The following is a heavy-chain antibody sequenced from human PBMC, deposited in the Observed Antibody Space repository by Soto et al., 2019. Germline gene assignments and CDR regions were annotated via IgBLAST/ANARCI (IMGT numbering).Heavy chain of an antibody. CDR2: IVPMFGTS. D-gene: IGHD3-3*01. CDR1: GGTSTRYA. V-gene: IGHV1-69*06. CDR3: NRGSEYDFWSGYL. Sequence: GASVKVSCKVTGGTSTRYAINWVRQAPGQGLEWMGGIVPMFGTSKYAQKFQGRVTITADTSTNIAYMELRSLRSEDTAVYYCNRGSEYDFWSGYLWGQGTLVTVPS. J-gene: IGHJ4*02.